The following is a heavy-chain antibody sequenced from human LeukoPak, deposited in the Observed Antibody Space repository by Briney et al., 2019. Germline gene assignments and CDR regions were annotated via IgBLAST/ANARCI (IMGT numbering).Heavy chain of an antibody. CDR2: INHSGST. J-gene: IGHJ5*02. V-gene: IGHV4-4*02. CDR1: GGSISSTNW. CDR3: ARARKENYYDSSGRWFDR. D-gene: IGHD3-22*01. Sequence: SGTLSLTCAVSGGSISSTNWWSCVRHPPGKGLEWIGEINHSGSTNYNPSLKSRVTLSVDKSNNQFSLKLSSVTAADTAIYYCARARKENYYDSSGRWFDRWGQGTLVTVSS.